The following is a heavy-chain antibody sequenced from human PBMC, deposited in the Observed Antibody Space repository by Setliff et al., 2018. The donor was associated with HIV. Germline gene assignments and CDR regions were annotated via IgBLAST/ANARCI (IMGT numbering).Heavy chain of an antibody. CDR2: IDQDGSEK. Sequence: PGGSLRLSCAASGFTFSTYWMIWVRQAPGKGLEWVANIDQDGSEKNYVDSVKGRFTISRDNAENSLYLQMNSLRAEDTAVYYCARDYVWGRRAFDIWGPGTMVTVSS. D-gene: IGHD3-16*01. V-gene: IGHV3-7*03. CDR1: GFTFSTYW. J-gene: IGHJ3*02. CDR3: ARDYVWGRRAFDI.